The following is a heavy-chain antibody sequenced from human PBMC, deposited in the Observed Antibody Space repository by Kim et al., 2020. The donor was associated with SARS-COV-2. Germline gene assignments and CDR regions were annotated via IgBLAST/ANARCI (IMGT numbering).Heavy chain of an antibody. D-gene: IGHD4-17*01. J-gene: IGHJ4*02. CDR2: ISSSSSYT. Sequence: GGSLRLSCAASGFTFSDYYMSWIRQAPGKGLEWVSYISSSSSYTNYADSVKGRFTISRDNAKNLLYLQMNSLRAEDTAVYYCARAGNRGDYDPIDYWGQGTLVTVSS. CDR1: GFTFSDYY. V-gene: IGHV3-11*06. CDR3: ARAGNRGDYDPIDY.